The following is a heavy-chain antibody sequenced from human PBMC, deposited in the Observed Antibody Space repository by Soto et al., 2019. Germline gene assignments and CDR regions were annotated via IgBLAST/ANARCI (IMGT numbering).Heavy chain of an antibody. CDR2: IYWDDDK. Sequence: QITLKESGPTLVKPTQTLTLTCTFSGFSLSTSSVGVGWIRQPPGKALEWLALIYWDDDKRYSPSLKCRLTITKDTSKNQVVLTMTNMDPVDTAPYYCAHSLGYCSGGSCYPDYYYYYYMDVWGKGTTVTVSS. CDR1: GFSLSTSSVG. CDR3: AHSLGYCSGGSCYPDYYYYYYMDV. V-gene: IGHV2-5*02. J-gene: IGHJ6*03. D-gene: IGHD2-15*01.